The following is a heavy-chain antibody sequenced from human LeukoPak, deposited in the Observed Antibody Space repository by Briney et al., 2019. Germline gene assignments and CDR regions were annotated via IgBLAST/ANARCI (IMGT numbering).Heavy chain of an antibody. CDR3: ARDKAMVRGVFYYYYMDV. J-gene: IGHJ6*03. CDR2: LSGSGATT. D-gene: IGHD3-10*01. V-gene: IGHV3-23*01. Sequence: GGSLRLSCAASGFTFSNYAMIWVRQAPGKGLEWVSALSGSGATTYYADSVKGRFTISRDNSKNTLYLQMNSLRAEDTAVYYCARDKAMVRGVFYYYYMDVWGKGTTVTVSS. CDR1: GFTFSNYA.